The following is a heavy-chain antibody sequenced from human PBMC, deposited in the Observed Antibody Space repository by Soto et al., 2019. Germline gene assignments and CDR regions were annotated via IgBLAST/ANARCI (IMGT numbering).Heavy chain of an antibody. CDR2: INAGNGNT. D-gene: IGHD3-10*01. Sequence: ASVKVSCKASGYTFTSQAIHWVRQAPGQRPEWMGWINAGNGNTKYSQKFQGRVTITRDTSASTAYMELSSLRFEDTAVYYCARGDYYVSGSYYNLFDYWGQGTLVTVSS. CDR1: GYTFTSQA. V-gene: IGHV1-3*01. J-gene: IGHJ4*02. CDR3: ARGDYYVSGSYYNLFDY.